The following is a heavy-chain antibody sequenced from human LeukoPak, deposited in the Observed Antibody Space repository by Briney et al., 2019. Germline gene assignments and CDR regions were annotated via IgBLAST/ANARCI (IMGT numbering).Heavy chain of an antibody. D-gene: IGHD4-23*01. V-gene: IGHV3-23*01. CDR2: ISGSGGST. CDR3: AREKVVTPYFDY. J-gene: IGHJ4*02. Sequence: PGGSLRLSCAASGFTFGSYAMSWVRQAPGKGLEWVSAISGSGGSTYYADSVKGRFTISRDNSKNTLYLQMNSLRAEDTAVYYCAREKVVTPYFDYWGQGTLVTVSS. CDR1: GFTFGSYA.